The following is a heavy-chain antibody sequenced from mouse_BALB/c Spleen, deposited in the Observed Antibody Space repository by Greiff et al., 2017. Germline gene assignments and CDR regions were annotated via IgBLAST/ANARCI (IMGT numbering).Heavy chain of an antibody. CDR3: ARGGGYYRYDRYFDY. J-gene: IGHJ2*01. V-gene: IGHV1-4*02. CDR2: INPSSGYT. Sequence: VQLQQSAAELARPGASVKMSCKASGYTFTSYTMHWVKQRPGQGLEWIGYINPSSGYTEYNQKFKDKTTLTADKSSSTAYMQLSSLTSEDSAVYYCARGGGYYRYDRYFDYWGQGTTLTVSS. CDR1: GYTFTSYT. D-gene: IGHD2-14*01.